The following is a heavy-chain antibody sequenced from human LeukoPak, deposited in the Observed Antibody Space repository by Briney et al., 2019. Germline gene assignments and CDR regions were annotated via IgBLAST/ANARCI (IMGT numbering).Heavy chain of an antibody. CDR2: IYYSGST. Sequence: SETLSLTCTVSGGSISSYYWSWIRQPPGKGLEWIGYIYYSGSTNYNPFLKSRVTISVDTSKNQFSLKLSSVTAADTAVYYGARALGYGPSLSGFDYWGQGTLVTVSS. CDR3: ARALGYGPSLSGFDY. D-gene: IGHD3-10*01. J-gene: IGHJ4*02. V-gene: IGHV4-59*01. CDR1: GGSISSYY.